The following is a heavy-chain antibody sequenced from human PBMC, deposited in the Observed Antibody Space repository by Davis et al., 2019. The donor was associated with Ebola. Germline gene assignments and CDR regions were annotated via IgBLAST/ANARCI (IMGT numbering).Heavy chain of an antibody. Sequence: SGPTLVKPTQTLTLTCTFSGFSLSTSGVGVGWIRQPPGKALDWLALIYWNDDKRYSPSLKSRLTITKDTSKNQVVLTMTNMDPVDTATYYCARMESTPYDVWSGLNYWYFDLWGRGTLVTVSS. CDR2: IYWNDDK. CDR1: GFSLSTSGVG. D-gene: IGHD3-3*01. V-gene: IGHV2-5*01. CDR3: ARMESTPYDVWSGLNYWYFDL. J-gene: IGHJ2*01.